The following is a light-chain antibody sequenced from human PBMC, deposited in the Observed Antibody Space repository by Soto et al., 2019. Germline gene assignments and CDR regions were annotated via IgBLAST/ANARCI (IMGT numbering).Light chain of an antibody. J-gene: IGLJ3*02. CDR1: SSNIGSNL. Sequence: QSVLTQPPSASGTPGQTVTISCSGTSSNIGSNLVNWYQLLPGTTPRLLIYNNNQRPSAVPYRFSGSKSGTSASLAISGLQSEDEGDYFCALWDDSLNGLRVFGGGTKLTVL. CDR2: NNN. CDR3: ALWDDSLNGLRV. V-gene: IGLV1-44*01.